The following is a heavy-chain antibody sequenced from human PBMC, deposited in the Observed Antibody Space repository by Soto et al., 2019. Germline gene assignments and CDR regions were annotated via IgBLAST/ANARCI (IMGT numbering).Heavy chain of an antibody. J-gene: IGHJ3*02. CDR1: AGSFSHYY. Sequence: QVQQQPWGAGLLKPSETLSLTCTVYAGSFSHYYWNWIRQSPGKGREWTGKIKHGGSSSYNPSLRSRVSISVDMSKNQFSLTLSSVTAADTAVYYCARGGSSDWQVALDIWGQGTMVPVSS. D-gene: IGHD6-19*01. CDR2: IKHGGSS. V-gene: IGHV4-34*01. CDR3: ARGGSSDWQVALDI.